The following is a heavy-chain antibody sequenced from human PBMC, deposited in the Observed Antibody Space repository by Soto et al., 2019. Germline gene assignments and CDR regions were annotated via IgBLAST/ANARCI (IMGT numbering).Heavy chain of an antibody. CDR2: VKSNADGGTA. J-gene: IGHJ4*02. Sequence: EVQLVESGGGLVQPGGSLRLSCAASGFSITNTWMHWVRQAPGKGLEWVGRVKSNADGGTADYAAPGKGRFTVSRDDSKNTQYLQMNSMKMEDTAVYYCNSYPDFWGGHTPLWGQGTLVTVSS. CDR3: NSYPDFWGGHTPL. D-gene: IGHD3-3*01. V-gene: IGHV3-15*07. CDR1: GFSITNTW.